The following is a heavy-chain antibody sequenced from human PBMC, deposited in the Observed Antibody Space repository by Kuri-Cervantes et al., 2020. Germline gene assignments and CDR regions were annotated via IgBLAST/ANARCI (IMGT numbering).Heavy chain of an antibody. CDR3: ARVFGSGSRGTWYYMDV. V-gene: IGHV1-2*02. CDR2: INPNSGGT. D-gene: IGHD3-10*01. CDR1: GGTFSSYA. Sequence: ASVKVSCKASGGTFSSYAISWVRQAPGQGLEWMGGINPNSGGTNCAQKFQGRVTMTRDTSISTAYMELSRLRSDDTAVYYCARVFGSGSRGTWYYMDVWGKGTTVTVSS. J-gene: IGHJ6*03.